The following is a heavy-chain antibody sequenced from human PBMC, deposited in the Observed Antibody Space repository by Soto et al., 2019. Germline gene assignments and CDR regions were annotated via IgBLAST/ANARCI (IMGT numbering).Heavy chain of an antibody. CDR3: AKGKGLDYYASGTSDAFDI. V-gene: IGHV3-23*01. Sequence: EVQLLESGGGLVQPGGSLRLSCAASGFPFSSCAMSWVRQAPGKGLEWVSTISGSGGSTYYADSVKGRFTISRDNSKNTLYLQMNSLRAEDTAVYYCAKGKGLDYYASGTSDAFDIWGQGTMVTVSS. J-gene: IGHJ3*02. CDR1: GFPFSSCA. CDR2: ISGSGGST. D-gene: IGHD3-10*01.